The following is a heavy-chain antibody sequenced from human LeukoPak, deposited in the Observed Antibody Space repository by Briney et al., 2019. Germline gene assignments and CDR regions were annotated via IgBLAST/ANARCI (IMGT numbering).Heavy chain of an antibody. D-gene: IGHD2-2*01. J-gene: IGHJ6*02. CDR3: TRLAVPAAYYYYGMGV. V-gene: IGHV3-73*01. CDR1: GFTFSGSA. Sequence: GGSLRLSCAASGFTFSGSAMHWVRQASGKGLEWVGRIRSKANSYATAYAASVKGRFTISRDDSKNTAYLQMNSLKTEDTAVYYCTRLAVPAAYYYYGMGVWGQGTTVTVSS. CDR2: IRSKANSYAT.